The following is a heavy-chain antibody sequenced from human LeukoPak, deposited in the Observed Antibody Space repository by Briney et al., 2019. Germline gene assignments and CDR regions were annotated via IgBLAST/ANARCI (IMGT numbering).Heavy chain of an antibody. CDR1: GGSISSNDW. V-gene: IGHV4-4*02. J-gene: IGHJ5*02. CDR2: IHHAGST. CDR3: ARAFSSCYWFDP. Sequence: SETLSLNCAVSGGSISSNDWWSWVRQPPGKGLEWIGEIHHAGSTNYNPSLKSRVTMSLDKSKNQFSLKMSSVTAADTAVYYCARAFSSCYWFDPWGQGTLVTVSS. D-gene: IGHD3-22*01.